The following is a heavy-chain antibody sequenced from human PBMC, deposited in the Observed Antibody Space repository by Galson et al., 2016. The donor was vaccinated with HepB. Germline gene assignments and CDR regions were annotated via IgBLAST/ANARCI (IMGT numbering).Heavy chain of an antibody. CDR2: INPDGGGT. CDR3: AITMTTPGAFDY. V-gene: IGHV1-46*03. J-gene: IGHJ4*02. CDR1: GYTFTSCN. D-gene: IGHD3-22*01. Sequence: SVKVSCKASGYTFTSCNVHWVRQAPGQGLEWMGFINPDGGGTAYAQKFRGRVTMTRDTSTSTVYMELSSLTSEDTAVYYCAITMTTPGAFDYWGQGTLVTVSS.